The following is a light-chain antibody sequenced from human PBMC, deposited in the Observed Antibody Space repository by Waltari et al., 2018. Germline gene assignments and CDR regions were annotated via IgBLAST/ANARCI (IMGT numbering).Light chain of an antibody. CDR2: GAS. CDR1: QSVSSF. J-gene: IGKJ1*01. V-gene: IGKV3-20*01. CDR3: QKYDRLPAT. Sequence: EIVLTHSPGTLSLSPGERGPLSCRASQSVSSFLALYQQKPGQAPMLLIYGASTRATGIPDRFSGSGSGTDFSLTISRLEREDFAVYYCQKYDRLPATFGQGTKVEIK.